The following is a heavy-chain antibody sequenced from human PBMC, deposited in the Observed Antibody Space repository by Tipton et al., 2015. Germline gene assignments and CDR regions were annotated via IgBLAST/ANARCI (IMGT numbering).Heavy chain of an antibody. J-gene: IGHJ4*02. D-gene: IGHD6-19*01. CDR1: DGSISSSSYY. CDR2: IYYSGRT. Sequence: TLSLTCIVSDGSISSSSYYWRWIRQPPGKGLEWIGYIYYSGRTNYNPFLKSRVTISLDTSKNQFSLKLSSVIAADTAVYYCAGTTVVGHTGLGVDYGGQGTLVTVAS. V-gene: IGHV4-61*01. CDR3: AGTTVVGHTGLGVDY.